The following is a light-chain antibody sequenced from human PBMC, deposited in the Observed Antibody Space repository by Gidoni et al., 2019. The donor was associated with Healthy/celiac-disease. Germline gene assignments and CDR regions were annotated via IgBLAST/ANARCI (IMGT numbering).Light chain of an antibody. V-gene: IGKV1-12*01. Sequence: DIQMTQSPSSVSASVGDGVTITVRASQGISSWLAWYQQKPGKAPKLLIYASSSLQSGVPSRFSGSRSGTAFTLPISSLQPQAFATYYCQQANSFPAITFGQGTRLEIK. J-gene: IGKJ5*01. CDR3: QQANSFPAIT. CDR2: ASS. CDR1: QGISSW.